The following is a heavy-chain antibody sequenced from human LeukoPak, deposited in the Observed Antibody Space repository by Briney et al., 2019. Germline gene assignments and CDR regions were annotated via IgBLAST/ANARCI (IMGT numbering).Heavy chain of an antibody. CDR1: GGSFSGYY. J-gene: IGHJ4*02. Sequence: PSETLSLTCAVYGGSFSGYYWSWIRQPPGKGLEWIGEINHSGSTYYNPSLKSRVTISVDTSKNQFSLKLSSVTAADTAVYYCARDNRGRGSSWFFDYWGQGTLVTVSS. V-gene: IGHV4-34*09. CDR3: ARDNRGRGSSWFFDY. D-gene: IGHD6-13*01. CDR2: INHSGST.